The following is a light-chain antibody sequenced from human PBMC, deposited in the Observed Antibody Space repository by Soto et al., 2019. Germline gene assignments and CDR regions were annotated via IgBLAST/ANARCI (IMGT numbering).Light chain of an antibody. CDR2: GVS. V-gene: IGKV3-15*01. CDR3: QHYYYWPPWT. CDR1: QNVHIN. Sequence: TVMTQSPATLSVSPGDTATLSCRSSQNVHINLAWYQQKPGQAPTLLIYGVSARAPGVPARFSGTGSGTEFTLTINSLQSEDVAVYYCQHYYYWPPWTFGQGTKVDIK. J-gene: IGKJ1*01.